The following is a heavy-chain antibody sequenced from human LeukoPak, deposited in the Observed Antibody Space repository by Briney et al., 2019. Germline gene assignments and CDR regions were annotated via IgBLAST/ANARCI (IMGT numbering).Heavy chain of an antibody. CDR2: LSGSNPGT. Sequence: GGSLRLSCAASGFTFSTYAMSWVRQSPGGRLEWVAALSGSNPGTYHADSVKGRFTISSDNAKNTLHLQMRSLRAEDSAIYYCAKASLGHCTGAFCYHFDSWGQGTLVTVSS. V-gene: IGHV3-23*01. CDR3: AKASLGHCTGAFCYHFDS. J-gene: IGHJ4*02. D-gene: IGHD2-8*02. CDR1: GFTFSTYA.